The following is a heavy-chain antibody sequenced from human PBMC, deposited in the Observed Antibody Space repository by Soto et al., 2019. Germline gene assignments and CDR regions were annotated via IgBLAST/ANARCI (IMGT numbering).Heavy chain of an antibody. CDR3: ARNGDSSDYRGWFDP. CDR2: IYSGGTT. Sequence: EVQLVESGGGLVQPGGSLRLSCSASGFTVSSNYMSWVRQAPGKRLAWVSVIYSGGTTSYADSVKGRFTISRDNSKNTLYLQMNSLSAEGTAVYYCARNGDSSDYRGWFDPWGQGTLVTVSS. D-gene: IGHD3-22*01. J-gene: IGHJ5*02. V-gene: IGHV3-66*01. CDR1: GFTVSSNY.